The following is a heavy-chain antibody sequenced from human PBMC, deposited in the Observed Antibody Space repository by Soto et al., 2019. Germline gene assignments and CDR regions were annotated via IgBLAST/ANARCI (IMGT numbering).Heavy chain of an antibody. CDR1: GGTFSSYA. D-gene: IGHD5-18*01. V-gene: IGHV1-69*04. CDR3: ARGLNGYLHYFDY. CDR2: IIPILGIA. Sequence: SVKVSCKASGGTFSSYAISWVRQAPGQGLEWMGRIIPILGIANYAQKFQGRVTITADKSTSTAYMELSSLRSEDTAVYYCARGLNGYLHYFDYWGQGTPVTVSS. J-gene: IGHJ4*02.